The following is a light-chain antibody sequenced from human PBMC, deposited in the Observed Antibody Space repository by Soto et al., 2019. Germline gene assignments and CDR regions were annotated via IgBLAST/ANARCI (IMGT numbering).Light chain of an antibody. CDR2: AVS. CDR1: QNISRF. V-gene: IGKV1-39*01. J-gene: IGKJ1*01. Sequence: IQMTQSPSSLSASVGDRVTITCRSSQNISRFLNWYQQKQGKAPNLAIYAVSSLQTGVPSRFTGSGSGTDFTLTISSLQPADFATYFCQQSYNPPPTFGQGTKVEIK. CDR3: QQSYNPPPT.